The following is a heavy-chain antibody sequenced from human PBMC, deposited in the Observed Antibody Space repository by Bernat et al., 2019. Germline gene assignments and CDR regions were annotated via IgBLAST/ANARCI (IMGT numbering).Heavy chain of an antibody. CDR1: GLTFSNAW. CDR2: FESKTDGGTT. V-gene: IGHV3-15*07. CDR3: TTDNALYAVDI. J-gene: IGHJ3*02. Sequence: EVQLVESGGGLVKPGGSLRLSCAASGLTFSNAWMNWVRQAPGKGLEWVGRFESKTDGGTTDYAAPVKGRFTISRDDSKNTLYLQMSSLKTEDTALYYCTTDNALYAVDIWGQGTMVTVSS.